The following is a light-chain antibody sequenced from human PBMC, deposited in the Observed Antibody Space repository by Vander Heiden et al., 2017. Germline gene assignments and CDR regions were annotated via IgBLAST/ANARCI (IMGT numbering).Light chain of an antibody. CDR1: QTVLCSSNNKNY. V-gene: IGKV4-1*01. Sequence: DIVMSGSPDALAGALGERATVNCKASQTVLCSSNNKNYLACYQQKPGQPPKLLIYWASTRESGVPERLSGSGSGTDFTLTISSMQVEHLAVYYCQQYDSTPDTFGQGTKLEIK. CDR2: WAS. CDR3: QQYDSTPDT. J-gene: IGKJ2*01.